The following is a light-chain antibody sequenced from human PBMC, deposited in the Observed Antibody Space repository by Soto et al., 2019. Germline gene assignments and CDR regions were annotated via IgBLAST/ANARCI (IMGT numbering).Light chain of an antibody. V-gene: IGLV2-23*01. CDR2: EAV. CDR3: CSYTGSSSPLV. CDR1: SRDVGSYNL. Sequence: QSALTQPASVSGSPGQSITISCTGTSRDVGSYNLVSWYQQHPGKAPKLIIYEAVERPSGISNRFSGFKSGNTASLTISGLQADDEAYYYCCSYTGSSSPLVHGGGTQLTVL. J-gene: IGLJ2*01.